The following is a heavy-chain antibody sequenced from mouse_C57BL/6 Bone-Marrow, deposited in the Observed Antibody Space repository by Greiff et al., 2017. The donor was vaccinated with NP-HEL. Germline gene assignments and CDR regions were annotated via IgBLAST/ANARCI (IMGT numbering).Heavy chain of an antibody. CDR3: ARGRYDAYAMDY. Sequence: EVQLQQSGPGLAKPSQTLSLTCSVTGYSITSDYWNWIRKFPGNKLEYMWYISYSGRTYSHPSLHSPIFITLDTSKNQYYLQLKSVTTEDTATYYCARGRYDAYAMDYWGQGTSVTVSS. V-gene: IGHV3-8*01. CDR2: ISYSGRT. CDR1: GYSITSDY. D-gene: IGHD2-3*01. J-gene: IGHJ4*01.